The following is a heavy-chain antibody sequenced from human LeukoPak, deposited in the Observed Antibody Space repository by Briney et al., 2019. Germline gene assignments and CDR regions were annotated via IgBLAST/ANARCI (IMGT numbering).Heavy chain of an antibody. J-gene: IGHJ6*03. CDR1: GGSISSSNW. V-gene: IGHV4-4*02. D-gene: IGHD2-2*01. CDR3: ARLGLDIDCSSTSRHTYYYYMDV. CDR2: IYHSGST. Sequence: PSGTLSLTCAVSGGSISSSNWWSWVRQPPGEGLEWIGEIYHSGSTNYNPSLKSRVTISVDKSKNQFSLKLSSVTAADTAVYYCARLGLDIDCSSTSRHTYYYYMDVWGKGTTVTVSS.